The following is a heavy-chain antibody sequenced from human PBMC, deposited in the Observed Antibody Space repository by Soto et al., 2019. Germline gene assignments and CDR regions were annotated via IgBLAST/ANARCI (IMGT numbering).Heavy chain of an antibody. CDR3: SRGETYLGV. CDR2: IIPIFSSR. V-gene: IGHV1-69*01. J-gene: IGHJ6*02. D-gene: IGHD3-16*01. Sequence: QVQLVQSGAEVKKPGSSVKVSCKTSRDTFNKYAFNWVRQAPGQGLEWMGWIIPIFSSRNYAEKFQGRATITTDDSTSTADMELRSLRFEDTAVYYCSRGETYLGVWGQGTTVTVSS. CDR1: RDTFNKYA.